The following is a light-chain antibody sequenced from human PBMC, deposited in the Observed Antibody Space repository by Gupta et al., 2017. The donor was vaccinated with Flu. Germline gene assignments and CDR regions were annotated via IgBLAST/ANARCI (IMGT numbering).Light chain of an antibody. CDR3: QSADSSETYVV. CDR1: ALPNQF. V-gene: IGLV3-25*03. CDR2: KDN. Sequence: SYELIQPPSVSVSPGQTARITCSGDALPNQFAYWYQQKPGQAPLLVIRKDNERPSGIPERFSGSSSGTTVTLTISGVQAEDEADYYCQSADSSETYVVFGGGTRLTVL. J-gene: IGLJ2*01.